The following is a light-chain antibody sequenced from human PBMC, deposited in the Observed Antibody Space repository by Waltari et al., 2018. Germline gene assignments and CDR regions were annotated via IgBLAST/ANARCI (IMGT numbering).Light chain of an antibody. J-gene: IGKJ4*01. CDR1: QTVLYSSNNKNY. V-gene: IGKV4-1*01. CDR3: QQYSTTPLT. CDR2: WAS. Sequence: DIVMTQSPDSLAVSLGARATIHCKSSQTVLYSSNNKNYLAWYQQKPGQPPKLLIYWASTRESGVPDRFSGSGSGTDFTLTISSLQAEDVAVYYCQQYSTTPLTFGGGTKVEVK.